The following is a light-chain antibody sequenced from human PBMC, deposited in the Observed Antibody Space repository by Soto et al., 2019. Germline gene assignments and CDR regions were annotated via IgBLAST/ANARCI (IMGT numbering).Light chain of an antibody. CDR2: DAS. Sequence: EIVLTQSPATLSLSPGERATLSCRASQSVSSYLAWYQQRPGQAPRLLIYDASNRATGIPARFSGSGSGTDFTLTISSLXPXXFAIYXXQXXXNWLFXXXPGTKVDIK. V-gene: IGKV3-11*01. CDR1: QSVSSY. CDR3: QXXXNWLFX. J-gene: IGKJ3*01.